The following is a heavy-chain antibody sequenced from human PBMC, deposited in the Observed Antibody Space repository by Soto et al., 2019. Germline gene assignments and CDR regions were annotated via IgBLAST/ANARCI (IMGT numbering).Heavy chain of an antibody. CDR2: IYYSGST. CDR3: ASGLGYDFWSGYYYY. J-gene: IGHJ4*02. Sequence: SETLSLTCTVSGGSISSYYWSWIRQPPGKGLEWIGYIYYSGSTNYNPSLKSRVTISVDTSKNQFSLKLSSVTAADTAVYYCASGLGYDFWSGYYYYWGQGTLVTVSS. CDR1: GGSISSYY. V-gene: IGHV4-59*08. D-gene: IGHD3-3*01.